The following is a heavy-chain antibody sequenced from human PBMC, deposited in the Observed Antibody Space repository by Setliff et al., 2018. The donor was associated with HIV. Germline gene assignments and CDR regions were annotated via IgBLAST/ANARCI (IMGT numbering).Heavy chain of an antibody. CDR3: ARGGIQLPDF. V-gene: IGHV4-31*03. D-gene: IGHD1-1*01. CDR1: GGSISSGSYY. CDR2: LYFRGTT. J-gene: IGHJ4*02. Sequence: SETLSLTCTVSGGSISSGSYYWSWIRQHPGKGLEYIGCLYFRGTTHYNPSLKSRVDISVDASNNQFSLHLSSATAADTAVYFCARGGIQLPDFWGQGRLVTVSS.